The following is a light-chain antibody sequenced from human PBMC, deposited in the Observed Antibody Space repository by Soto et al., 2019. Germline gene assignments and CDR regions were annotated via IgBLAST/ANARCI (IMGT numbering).Light chain of an antibody. J-gene: IGLJ2*01. CDR3: CSYADSSTFVWI. CDR2: EGS. V-gene: IGLV2-23*03. Sequence: QSALTQPASVSGSPGQSITISCNGTSSDVGSYNLVSWYQQHPGKAPKLMIYEGSKRPSGVSNRFSGSKSGNTASLTISGLQAEDEADYYCCSYADSSTFVWIFGGGTKVTVL. CDR1: SSDVGSYNL.